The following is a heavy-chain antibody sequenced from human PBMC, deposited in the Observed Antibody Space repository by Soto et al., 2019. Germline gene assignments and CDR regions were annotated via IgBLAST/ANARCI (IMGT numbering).Heavy chain of an antibody. CDR1: GSTFSDYY. J-gene: IGHJ4*02. CDR2: ISPSGNTV. CDR3: AGGPSSSGWYEVYYFDF. D-gene: IGHD6-13*01. V-gene: IGHV3-11*01. Sequence: GGSLRLSCAASGSTFSDYYMNWIRQIPGKGLEWVSYISPSGNTVNYSDSVKGRFTMSRDNAKNSLYLQLNSLRTEDTAIYYCAGGPSSSGWYEVYYFDFWGPGALVTVSP.